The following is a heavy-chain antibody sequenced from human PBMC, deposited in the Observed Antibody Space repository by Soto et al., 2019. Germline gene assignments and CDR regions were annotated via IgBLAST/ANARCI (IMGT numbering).Heavy chain of an antibody. CDR1: GFTVSSNY. J-gene: IGHJ6*02. V-gene: IGHV3-53*01. CDR3: ARSDYGGYYYYGMDV. CDR2: IYSGGST. Sequence: PGGSLRLSCAASGFTVSSNYMSWVRQAPGKGLEWVSVIYSGGSTYYADSVKGRFTISRDNSKNTLYLQMNSLRAEDTAVYYCARSDYGGYYYYGMDVWGQGTTVTVS. D-gene: IGHD4-17*01.